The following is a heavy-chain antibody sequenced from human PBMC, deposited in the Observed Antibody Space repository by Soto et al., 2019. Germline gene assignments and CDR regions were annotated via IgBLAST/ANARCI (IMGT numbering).Heavy chain of an antibody. V-gene: IGHV3-33*01. D-gene: IGHD3-10*01. J-gene: IGHJ4*02. Sequence: QVQLVESGGGVVQPGRSLRLSCTASGFTFSSNGMHWVRQAPGKGLEWVAFIWYDGINKYYADSVKGRFIISRDNSENTVYLQMKRLRAEDTAVYYCARDPYHYGSGSYYFDYWGQGTLVTVSS. CDR1: GFTFSSNG. CDR3: ARDPYHYGSGSYYFDY. CDR2: IWYDGINK.